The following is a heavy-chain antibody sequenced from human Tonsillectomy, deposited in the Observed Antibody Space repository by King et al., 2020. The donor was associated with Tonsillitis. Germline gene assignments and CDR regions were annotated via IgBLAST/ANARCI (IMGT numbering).Heavy chain of an antibody. J-gene: IGHJ5*02. V-gene: IGHV3-33*05. Sequence: LVESGGGVVQPGRSLRLSCAASGFTFSSYGMHWVRQAPGKGLEWVALISYDGSNKYYADSVKGRFTVSRDNSKNTLYLQMNSLRAEDTAVYYCARDLVYYDSSGYYYGWFDPWGQGTLVTVSS. D-gene: IGHD3-22*01. CDR1: GFTFSSYG. CDR2: ISYDGSNK. CDR3: ARDLVYYDSSGYYYGWFDP.